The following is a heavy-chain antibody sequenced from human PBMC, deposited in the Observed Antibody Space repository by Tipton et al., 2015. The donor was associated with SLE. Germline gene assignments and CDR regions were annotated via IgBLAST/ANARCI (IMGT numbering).Heavy chain of an antibody. D-gene: IGHD1-26*01. CDR3: ARDLYGGATRLDY. V-gene: IGHV4-61*08. Sequence: TLSLTCTVSGDSISHGGYYWSWIRQHPGKGLEWIGYIHYSGSTNCDPSLKSRVTISVDTSKNQFSLNLRSVTAADTAVYYCARDLYGGATRLDYWGQGTLVTVSS. J-gene: IGHJ4*02. CDR1: GDSISHGGYY. CDR2: IHYSGST.